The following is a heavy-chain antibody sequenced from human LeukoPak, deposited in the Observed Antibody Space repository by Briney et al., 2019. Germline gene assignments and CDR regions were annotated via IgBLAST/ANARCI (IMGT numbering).Heavy chain of an antibody. CDR3: AKSSTSQRGYYGMDV. CDR1: GFTFSNYA. V-gene: IGHV3-23*01. Sequence: PGGSLRLSCAASGFTFSNYAMSWVRQAPGKGLEWVSFITDSGGSTYYADSVKGRFTISRDSSKNTLYLQMNSLRAEDTGVYYCAKSSTSQRGYYGMDVWGQRTTVTVSS. CDR2: ITDSGGST. D-gene: IGHD6-25*01. J-gene: IGHJ6*02.